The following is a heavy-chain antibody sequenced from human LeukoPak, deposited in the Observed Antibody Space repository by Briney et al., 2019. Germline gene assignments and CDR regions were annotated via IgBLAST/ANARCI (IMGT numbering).Heavy chain of an antibody. J-gene: IGHJ4*02. D-gene: IGHD3-22*01. V-gene: IGHV3-21*01. CDR1: GFTFSSYS. Sequence: GGSLRLSCAASGFTFSSYSMNWVRQAPGKGLEWVSSSSSSSSYIYYADSVKGRFTISRDNAKNSLYLQMNSLRAEDTAVYYCARFYDSSGYYYFDYWGQGTLVTVSS. CDR2: SSSSSSYI. CDR3: ARFYDSSGYYYFDY.